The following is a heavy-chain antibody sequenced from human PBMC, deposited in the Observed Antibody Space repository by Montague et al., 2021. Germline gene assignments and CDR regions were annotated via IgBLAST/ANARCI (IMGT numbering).Heavy chain of an antibody. CDR2: VYRRGDT. CDR3: ARDSPVVEPWVGEHKGAFDR. Sequence: SETLSLTCSVSGDSISSYEYYWTWIRQPAGRGLEWIGRVYRRGDTNTNPSLRSRLTLSVDTSKNHFSLTLTPVTAADTAVYFCARDSPVVEPWVGEHKGAFDRWGQGTMVTVSS. J-gene: IGHJ3*02. CDR1: GDSISSYEYY. D-gene: IGHD3-10*01. V-gene: IGHV4-4*07.